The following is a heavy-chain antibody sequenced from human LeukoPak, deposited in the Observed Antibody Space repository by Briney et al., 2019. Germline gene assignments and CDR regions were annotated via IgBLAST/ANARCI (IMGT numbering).Heavy chain of an antibody. CDR3: ARDRYMDV. CDR1: GYIFIDYE. V-gene: IGHV1-8*03. CDR2: MNPKSGDT. J-gene: IGHJ6*03. Sequence: ASVKVSCKTSGYIFIDYEINWVRQATGQGLEWMGWMNPKSGDTGYEQKFQGGVTITRDSSISTVYMELSSLRSDDTALYYCARDRYMDVWGKGTTVTVSS. D-gene: IGHD1-14*01.